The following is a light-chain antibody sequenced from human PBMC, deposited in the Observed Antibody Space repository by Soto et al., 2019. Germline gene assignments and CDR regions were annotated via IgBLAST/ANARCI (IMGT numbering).Light chain of an antibody. V-gene: IGKV3-20*01. J-gene: IGKJ2*01. Sequence: EIVLTQSPSTLSLSPGESTTLSCRASQSVSSTYLAWYQQKPGQAPRLLIYGASSRATGIQDRFSGSGSGTDFTLTISRLEPEDFAVYFCQQYGSSPQTFGQGTNLEIK. CDR2: GAS. CDR1: QSVSSTY. CDR3: QQYGSSPQT.